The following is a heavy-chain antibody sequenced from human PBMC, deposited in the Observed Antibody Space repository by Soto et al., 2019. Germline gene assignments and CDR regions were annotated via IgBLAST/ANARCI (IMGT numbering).Heavy chain of an antibody. CDR2: ISAYNGNT. D-gene: IGHD6-19*01. V-gene: IGHV1-18*04. CDR3: ARDSRYSSGWYRDYYYYYGMDV. CDR1: GYTFTSYG. Sequence: ASVKVSCKASGYTFTSYGISWVRQAPGQGXEWMGWISAYNGNTNYAQKLQGRVTMTTDTSTSTAYMELRSLRSDDTAVYYCARDSRYSSGWYRDYYYYYGMDVWGQGTTVTVSS. J-gene: IGHJ6*02.